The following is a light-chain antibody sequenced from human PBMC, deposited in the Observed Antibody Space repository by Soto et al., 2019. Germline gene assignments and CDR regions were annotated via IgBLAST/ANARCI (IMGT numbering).Light chain of an antibody. CDR2: GAF. V-gene: IGKV3-20*01. CDR1: QSLNSNY. CDR3: QQYGNSPYT. J-gene: IGKJ2*01. Sequence: EIFLAQSPGTLSLSPGERATLSCRASQSLNSNYLAWYQQKPGQPPRLLIYGAFGRATGIPDRFGGSGSGTDFTLTISRLEPEDFAVYYCQQYGNSPYTFGLGTNLEIK.